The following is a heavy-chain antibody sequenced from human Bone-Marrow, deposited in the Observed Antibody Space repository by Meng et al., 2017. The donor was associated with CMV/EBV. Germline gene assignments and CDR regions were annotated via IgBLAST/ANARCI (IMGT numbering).Heavy chain of an antibody. Sequence: GESLKISCTASGFTFGDYAMSWVRQAPGKGLEWVGFIRSKAYGGTTEYAASVKGRFTISRDDSKSIAYLQMNSLKTEDTAVYYCARSMLEVNRYYYGMDVWGQGTTVTVSS. CDR1: GFTFGDYA. CDR2: IRSKAYGGTT. J-gene: IGHJ6*02. CDR3: ARSMLEVNRYYYGMDV. V-gene: IGHV3-49*04. D-gene: IGHD1-1*01.